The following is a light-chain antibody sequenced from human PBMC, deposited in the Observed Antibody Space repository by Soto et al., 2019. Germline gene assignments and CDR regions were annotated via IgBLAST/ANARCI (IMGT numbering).Light chain of an antibody. CDR3: QQYGTSPFT. Sequence: EIVLTQSPGTLSLSPGERATLSCRASQSVSSNYLAWYQQTPGQVPRLLIYGASSKATGIPDRFSGSGSGTEFTLTISRLEPEDFAVYYCQQYGTSPFTFGPGTKVDVK. CDR1: QSVSSNY. V-gene: IGKV3-20*01. CDR2: GAS. J-gene: IGKJ3*01.